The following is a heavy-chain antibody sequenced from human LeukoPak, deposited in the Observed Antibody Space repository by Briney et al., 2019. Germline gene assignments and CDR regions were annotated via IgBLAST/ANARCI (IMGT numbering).Heavy chain of an antibody. CDR1: GVSFSGYY. J-gene: IGHJ3*01. D-gene: IGHD6-6*01. CDR3: AKVYSSSSRDSFDV. Sequence: SETLSLTCAVYGVSFSGYYWSWIRQSPGKGLEWIGEINHGGETNCNTSLESRVTMSVDTSKSQFTLKLNSVTAADTAVYYCAKVYSSSSRDSFDVWGPGTMVIVSS. V-gene: IGHV4-34*01. CDR2: INHGGET.